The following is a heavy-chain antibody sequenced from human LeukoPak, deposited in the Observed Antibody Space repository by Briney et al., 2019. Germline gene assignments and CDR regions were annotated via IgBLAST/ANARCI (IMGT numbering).Heavy chain of an antibody. J-gene: IGHJ5*02. CDR1: GGSFSGYY. V-gene: IGHV4-34*01. D-gene: IGHD6-13*01. CDR2: INHSGST. CDR3: ARDLVFIAAAGKLDP. Sequence: PSETLSLPCAVYGGSFSGYYWSWIRQPPGKGLEWIGEINHSGSTNYNPSLKSRVTISVDTSKNQFSLKLSSVTAADTAVYYCARDLVFIAAAGKLDPWGQGTLVTVSS.